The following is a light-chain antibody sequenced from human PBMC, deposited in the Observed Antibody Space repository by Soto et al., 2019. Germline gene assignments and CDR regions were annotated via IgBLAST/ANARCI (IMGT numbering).Light chain of an antibody. J-gene: IGLJ1*01. Sequence: QSVLTQPASVSGSPGQSITISCTGTSSDVGGYNYVSWYQQHPGKAPKLMIYEVSNRPSGVPNRSSGSKSGNTASLTISGLQAEDEADYYCSSYTSSTFYVFGTGTKV. CDR1: SSDVGGYNY. V-gene: IGLV2-14*01. CDR3: SSYTSSTFYV. CDR2: EVS.